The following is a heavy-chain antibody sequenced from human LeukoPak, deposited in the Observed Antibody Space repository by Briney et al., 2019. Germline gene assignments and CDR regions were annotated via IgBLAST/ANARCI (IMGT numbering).Heavy chain of an antibody. J-gene: IGHJ5*02. Sequence: SETLSLTCTVSGGSISSSSYYWGWIRQPPGKGLEWNGSIYYSGSTYYNPSLKSRVTISVDTSKNQFSLKLSSVTAADTAVYYCARRSSFGVVYNWFDPWGQGTLVTVSS. V-gene: IGHV4-39*07. D-gene: IGHD3-3*01. CDR3: ARRSSFGVVYNWFDP. CDR2: IYYSGST. CDR1: GGSISSSSYY.